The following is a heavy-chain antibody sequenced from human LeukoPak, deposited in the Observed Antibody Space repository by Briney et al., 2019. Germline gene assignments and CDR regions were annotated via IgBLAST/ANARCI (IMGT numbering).Heavy chain of an antibody. CDR3: AKDGYYGSGSYFGY. CDR2: MSSSDNTK. Sequence: GGSLRLSCAASGFTFSDYYMTWIRQAPGKGLEWVSYMSSSDNTKYYADSVKGRFTISRDNAKNSLFLQMNSLGAEDTAVYYCAKDGYYGSGSYFGYWGQGTLVTVSS. D-gene: IGHD3-10*01. CDR1: GFTFSDYY. V-gene: IGHV3-11*01. J-gene: IGHJ4*02.